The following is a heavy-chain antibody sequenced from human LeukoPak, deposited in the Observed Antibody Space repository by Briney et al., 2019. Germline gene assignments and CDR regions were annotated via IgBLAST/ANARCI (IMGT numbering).Heavy chain of an antibody. V-gene: IGHV1-2*02. D-gene: IGHD3-3*01. CDR3: ARGLGDFWSGYFPFDY. J-gene: IGHJ4*02. CDR2: INPNSGGT. CDR1: GYTLTGYY. Sequence: ASVKVSCKASGYTLTGYYMHWVRQAPGQGLEWMGWINPNSGGTNYAQKFQGRVTMTRDTSISTAYMELSRLRSDDTAVYYCARGLGDFWSGYFPFDYWGQGTLVTVSS.